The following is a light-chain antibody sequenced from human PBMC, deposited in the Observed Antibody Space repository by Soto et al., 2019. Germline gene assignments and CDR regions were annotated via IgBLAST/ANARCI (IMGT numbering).Light chain of an antibody. Sequence: DIQMTQSPSSLSASVGERVTITCRSSQSITTYLNWYQQKPGKAPKLLIYAASSLQSGVPSGFSGSGSGTDFTLTISSLQPEDFATYYCQQSYSTPYSFGQGTKLEIK. CDR3: QQSYSTPYS. J-gene: IGKJ2*03. CDR2: AAS. CDR1: QSITTY. V-gene: IGKV1-39*01.